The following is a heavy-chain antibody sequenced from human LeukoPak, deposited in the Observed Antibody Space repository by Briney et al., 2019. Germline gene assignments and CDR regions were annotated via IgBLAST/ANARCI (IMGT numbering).Heavy chain of an antibody. D-gene: IGHD1-26*01. CDR2: IYPGDSDT. V-gene: IGHV5-51*01. CDR1: GYSLTSYW. CDR3: ARQGPVVVGATTAFDI. J-gene: IGHJ3*02. Sequence: TGESLKISCKGSGYSLTSYWIGWVRQMPGKGLEWMGIIYPGDSDTRYSPSFQGQVTISADKSISTAYLQWSSLKASDTAMYYCARQGPVVVGATTAFDIWGQGTMVTVSS.